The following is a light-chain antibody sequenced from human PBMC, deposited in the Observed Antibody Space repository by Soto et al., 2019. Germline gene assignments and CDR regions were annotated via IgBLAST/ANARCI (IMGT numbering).Light chain of an antibody. CDR2: GAS. V-gene: IGKV3-11*01. CDR3: QQRSNWPPT. CDR1: QTVSSY. Sequence: ETVLTQSPATLSLSPGERGTLSCRASQTVSSYLAWYQQKPGQAPRLLIYGASNRATGIPARFSGSGSGTDFTLTISSLEPDDFAVYYGQQRSNWPPTFGQGTKVEIK. J-gene: IGKJ1*01.